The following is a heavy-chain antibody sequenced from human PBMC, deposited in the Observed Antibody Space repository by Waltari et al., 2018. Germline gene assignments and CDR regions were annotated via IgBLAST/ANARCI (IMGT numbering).Heavy chain of an antibody. CDR2: FNGRDGGA. V-gene: IGHV3-23*01. CDR1: GFTFPTYP. J-gene: IGHJ4*02. CDR3: AKLRNYGTTWAGAFDC. Sequence: EEQLLQSGGGLVQPGGSLRLSCAAPGFTFPTYPMSRVRQAPGKGLEWVSAFNGRDGGAYYADSVKGRFTISSDNSRNTLYLQMNSLRAEDTAVYYCAKLRNYGTTWAGAFDCWGQGTLVTVSS. D-gene: IGHD3-10*01.